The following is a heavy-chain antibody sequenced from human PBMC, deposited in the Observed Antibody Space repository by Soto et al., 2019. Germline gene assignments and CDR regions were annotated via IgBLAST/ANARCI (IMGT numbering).Heavy chain of an antibody. V-gene: IGHV5-10-1*01. D-gene: IGHD5-18*01. Sequence: WEALKISCKVYGYSLTNDWITWVRQIPGKGLEWMGRMDPGDSNTKYSPSFQGHVTMSADKSTSTAYLQWSSLKASDTAMYYCARRAGYSNGLDFDYWGQGTLVTVSS. CDR2: MDPGDSNT. CDR1: GYSLTNDW. CDR3: ARRAGYSNGLDFDY. J-gene: IGHJ4*02.